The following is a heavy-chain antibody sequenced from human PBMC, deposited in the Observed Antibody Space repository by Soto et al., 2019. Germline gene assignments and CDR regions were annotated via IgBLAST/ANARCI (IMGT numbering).Heavy chain of an antibody. CDR1: GFTFSSYA. D-gene: IGHD4-4*01. J-gene: IGHJ5*02. Sequence: QVQLVESGGGLVQPGRSLRLSCAASGFTFSSYAMNWVRQAPGKGLEWVALISYDGSDTYYADSVKGRFTISRDTSKKTWYLQMSSLRGEDTAVYYCAKAFDYSNRILGRLYPWGQGTL. CDR2: ISYDGSDT. V-gene: IGHV3-30*18. CDR3: AKAFDYSNRILGRLYP.